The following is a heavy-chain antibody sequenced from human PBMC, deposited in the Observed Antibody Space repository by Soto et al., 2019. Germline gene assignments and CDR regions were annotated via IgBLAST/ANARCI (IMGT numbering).Heavy chain of an antibody. D-gene: IGHD2-2*01. Sequence: PGGSLRLSCAASGFTFSGSAMHWVRQASGKGLEWVGRIRSKANSYATAYAASVKGRFTISRDDSKNTAYLQMNSLKTEDTAVYYCTRRSDIVLVPAAHNYGMDVWGQGTTVTVS. V-gene: IGHV3-73*01. CDR3: TRRSDIVLVPAAHNYGMDV. CDR1: GFTFSGSA. J-gene: IGHJ6*02. CDR2: IRSKANSYAT.